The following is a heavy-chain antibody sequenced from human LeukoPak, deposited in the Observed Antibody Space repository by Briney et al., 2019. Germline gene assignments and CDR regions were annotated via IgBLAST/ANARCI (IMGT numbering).Heavy chain of an antibody. V-gene: IGHV4-4*07. J-gene: IGHJ5*02. CDR1: GGSINNYY. D-gene: IGHD3-3*01. CDR3: ARDSVADYDFWSGYLNYWFDP. CDR2: IYTSGST. Sequence: SETLSLTCTVSGGSINNYYWSWIRQPAGKGLEWIGRIYTSGSTNYNSSLKSRLTMSVDTSKNQFSLNLSSVTAADTAAYYCARDSVADYDFWSGYLNYWFDPWGQGTLVTVSS.